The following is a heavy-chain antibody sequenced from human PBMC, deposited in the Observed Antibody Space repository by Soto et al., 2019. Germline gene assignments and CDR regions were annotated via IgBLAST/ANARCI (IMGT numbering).Heavy chain of an antibody. CDR3: TTQLLWFGELLGNY. D-gene: IGHD3-10*01. J-gene: IGHJ4*02. Sequence: EVQLVESGGGLVKPGGPLSLSCAASGLILVNPWLNWVRKAPGKGREWFGRIKSKTDGGTTDYAAPVKGRFTISRDDSKNTLYLQMNSLKTEDTAVYYCTTQLLWFGELLGNYWGQGTLVTVSS. CDR1: GLILVNPW. V-gene: IGHV3-15*07. CDR2: IKSKTDGGTT.